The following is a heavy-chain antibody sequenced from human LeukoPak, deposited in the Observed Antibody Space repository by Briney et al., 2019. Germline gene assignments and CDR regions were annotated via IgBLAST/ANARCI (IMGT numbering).Heavy chain of an antibody. CDR1: GGSISSYY. Sequence: SETLSLTCTVSGGSISSYYWSWIRQPAGKGLEWIGRIYTSGSTNYNPSLKSRVTMSVDTSKNQFSLKLSSVTAADTAVYYSARDRHHYDFWSGDAFDIWGQGTMVTVSS. J-gene: IGHJ3*02. CDR3: ARDRHHYDFWSGDAFDI. D-gene: IGHD3-3*01. V-gene: IGHV4-4*07. CDR2: IYTSGST.